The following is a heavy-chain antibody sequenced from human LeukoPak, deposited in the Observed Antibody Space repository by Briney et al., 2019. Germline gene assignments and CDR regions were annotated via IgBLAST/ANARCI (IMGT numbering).Heavy chain of an antibody. CDR3: ARRGSGWSGWFDP. CDR2: IYYSGST. Sequence: SGTLSLTCTVSGGSISSSSYYWGWIRQPPGKGLEWIGSIYYSGSTYYNPSLKSRVTISVDTSKNQFSLKLSSVTAADTAVYYCARRGSGWSGWFDPWGQGTLVTVSS. J-gene: IGHJ5*02. CDR1: GGSISSSSYY. V-gene: IGHV4-39*01. D-gene: IGHD6-19*01.